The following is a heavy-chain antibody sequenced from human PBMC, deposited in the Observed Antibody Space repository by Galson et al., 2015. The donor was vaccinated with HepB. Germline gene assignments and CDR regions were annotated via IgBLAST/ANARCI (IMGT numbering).Heavy chain of an antibody. V-gene: IGHV2-5*01. J-gene: IGHJ4*02. Sequence: PALVKPTQTLTLTCTFSGFSLASSGVGVGRIRQPPGKALEWLALIYWNDDKRYSPSLNNRLTIIKDTSKNHVVLTMTNMDPVDTATYYCAHRRPISSPGGYFDYWGQGTLVTVSS. D-gene: IGHD3-16*01. CDR1: GFSLASSGVG. CDR2: IYWNDDK. CDR3: AHRRPISSPGGYFDY.